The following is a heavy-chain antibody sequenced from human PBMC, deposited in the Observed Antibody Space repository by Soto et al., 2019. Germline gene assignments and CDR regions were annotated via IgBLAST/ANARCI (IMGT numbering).Heavy chain of an antibody. CDR2: ISSTTNNI. V-gene: IGHV3-21*01. CDR3: ARESEDLTSNLDY. J-gene: IGHJ4*02. CDR1: GFTFTRYT. Sequence: EVQLVESGGGLVKPGGSLRLSCAASGFTFTRYTMNWVRQAPGKGLEWVSYISSTTNNIYYADSMKGRFTVSRDNAKNSEYLDMNSRSAEDTAVYYCARESEDLTSNLDYWGQGTLVTVSS.